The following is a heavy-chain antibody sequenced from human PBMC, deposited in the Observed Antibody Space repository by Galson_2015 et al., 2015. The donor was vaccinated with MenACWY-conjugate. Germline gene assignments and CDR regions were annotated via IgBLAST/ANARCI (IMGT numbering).Heavy chain of an antibody. CDR1: GDSISSGYW. J-gene: IGHJ3*02. V-gene: IGHV4-28*01. D-gene: IGHD3-22*01. Sequence: ETLSLTCAVSGDSISSGYWWGWIRQPPGKGLEWIGYMYYSGSTYYNPSLKSRATMSVDTSKNQFSLMLTSVTAVDTAVYYCARIRSIHDTTDGFDIWGQGTMVTVSS. CDR2: MYYSGST. CDR3: ARIRSIHDTTDGFDI.